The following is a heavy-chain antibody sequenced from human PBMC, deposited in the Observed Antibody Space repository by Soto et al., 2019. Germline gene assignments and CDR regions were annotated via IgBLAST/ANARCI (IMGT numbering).Heavy chain of an antibody. CDR1: GFSFSSYA. J-gene: IGHJ4*02. D-gene: IGHD5-12*01. CDR3: AKGSIEYSASVDN. Sequence: EVQLLESGGGLVQPGGSLRLSCAASGFSFSSYAMVWVRQAPGKGLEWVSVISARGGSSYFADSVKGRFTISRDNSKNVLSLEMNSLRAEDTAIYFCAKGSIEYSASVDNWGQGTLVTV. V-gene: IGHV3-23*01. CDR2: ISARGGSS.